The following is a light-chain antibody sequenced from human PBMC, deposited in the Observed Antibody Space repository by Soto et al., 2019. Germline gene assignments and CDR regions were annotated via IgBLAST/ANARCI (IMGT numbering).Light chain of an antibody. V-gene: IGLV2-14*03. J-gene: IGLJ1*01. CDR1: SSDVGGYNY. CDR3: SSYTTSNTRQIV. CDR2: DVT. Sequence: QSVLTQPASVSGSPGQSITISCTGTSSDVGGYNYVSWYQHHPGKAPKLIIYDVTNRPSGVSNPFSGSMSGNTASLTISGLQPEEEADYYCSSYTTSNTRQIVFGTGTKVTVL.